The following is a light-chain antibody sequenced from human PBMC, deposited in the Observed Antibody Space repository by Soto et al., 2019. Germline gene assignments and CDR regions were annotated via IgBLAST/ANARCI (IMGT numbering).Light chain of an antibody. CDR2: EVS. V-gene: IGLV2-14*01. Sequence: QSALTQPASVSGSPGQSITISCTGTSSDVGGYNYVSWYQQHPDKAPKLMIYEVSNRPSGVSNRFSGSKSGNTASLTISGLQAEDEAEYYCSSYTSSSTTYVFGTGTKLTVL. J-gene: IGLJ1*01. CDR1: SSDVGGYNY. CDR3: SSYTSSSTTYV.